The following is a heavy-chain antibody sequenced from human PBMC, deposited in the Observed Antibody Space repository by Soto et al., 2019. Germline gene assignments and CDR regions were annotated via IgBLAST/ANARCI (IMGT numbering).Heavy chain of an antibody. CDR1: GFTFSSYS. D-gene: IGHD7-27*01. Sequence: GGSLRLSCAASGFTFSSYSMNWVRQAPGKGLEWVSSISSSSSYIYYADSVKGRFTISRDNSKNTLYLQMNSLRAEDTAVYYCARDPPGAFDIWGQGTMVTVSS. CDR3: ARDPPGAFDI. CDR2: ISSSSSYI. V-gene: IGHV3-21*01. J-gene: IGHJ3*02.